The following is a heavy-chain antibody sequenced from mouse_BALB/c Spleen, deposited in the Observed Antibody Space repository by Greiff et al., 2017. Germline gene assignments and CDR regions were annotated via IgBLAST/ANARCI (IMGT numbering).Heavy chain of an antibody. Sequence: DVMLVESGGDLVKPGGSLKLSCAASGFTFSSYGMSWVRQTPDKRLEWVATISSGGSYTYYPDSVKGRFTISRDNAKNTLYLQMSSLKSEDTAMYYCARSTARGMDYWGQGTSVTVSS. D-gene: IGHD1-2*01. CDR3: ARSTARGMDY. CDR2: ISSGGSYT. V-gene: IGHV5-6*02. J-gene: IGHJ4*01. CDR1: GFTFSSYG.